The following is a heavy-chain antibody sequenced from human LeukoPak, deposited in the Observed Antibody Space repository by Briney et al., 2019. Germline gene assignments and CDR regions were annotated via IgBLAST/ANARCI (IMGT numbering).Heavy chain of an antibody. V-gene: IGHV3-23*01. Sequence: GVSLRLFCGASGHPHSRYDKRWARQARGKGLEWVSAISGSGGSTYYGGSVKGRFTISRYNSKNTLYLQMNSLRAEDTAVDYCAKDRMMVRGVSWFDPWGQGTLVTVS. CDR3: AKDRMMVRGVSWFDP. J-gene: IGHJ5*02. CDR1: GHPHSRYD. D-gene: IGHD3-10*01. CDR2: ISGSGGST.